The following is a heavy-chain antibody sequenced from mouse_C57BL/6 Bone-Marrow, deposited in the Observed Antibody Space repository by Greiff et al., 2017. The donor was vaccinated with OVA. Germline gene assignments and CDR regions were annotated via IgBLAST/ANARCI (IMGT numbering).Heavy chain of an antibody. Sequence: EVKLVESGGDLVKPGGSLKLSCAASGFTFSSYGMSWVRQTPDKRLEWVATISSGGSYTYYPDSVKGRFTISRDHAKNTLYMQMSSLKSEDTAMYDCARVYRRGFAYWGQGTLVTVSA. D-gene: IGHD2-14*01. V-gene: IGHV5-6*02. CDR3: ARVYRRGFAY. CDR2: ISSGGSYT. CDR1: GFTFSSYG. J-gene: IGHJ3*01.